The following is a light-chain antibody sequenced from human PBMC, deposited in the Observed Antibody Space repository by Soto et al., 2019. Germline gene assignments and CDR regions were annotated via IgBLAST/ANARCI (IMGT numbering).Light chain of an antibody. V-gene: IGKV3-11*01. J-gene: IGKJ1*01. CDR2: DTF. CDR3: VQRSTLPWT. CDR1: QSVRSY. Sequence: EIVLTQSPDTLSLSPGERATLSCRARQSVRSYLAWYQHKPGQALRLLIYDTFKRAAGIPARFSGSGSGTDFSLTISILEPEDFAVYCCVQRSTLPWTVGQGSKVEI.